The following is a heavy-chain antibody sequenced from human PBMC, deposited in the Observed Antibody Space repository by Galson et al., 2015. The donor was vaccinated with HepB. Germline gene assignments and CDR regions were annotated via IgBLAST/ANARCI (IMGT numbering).Heavy chain of an antibody. J-gene: IGHJ1*01. CDR3: AHYRSGGGEDFQQ. Sequence: SVKVSCKASGGTFNSYSIIWVRQAPGQGLEWMAGIIPMFGTANYAQKFQGRVTITADESTSTAYMELSSLRFEDTAVYYCAHYRSGGGEDFQQWGQGTLVTVSS. CDR1: GGTFNSYS. V-gene: IGHV1-69*13. CDR2: IIPMFGTA. D-gene: IGHD3-10*01.